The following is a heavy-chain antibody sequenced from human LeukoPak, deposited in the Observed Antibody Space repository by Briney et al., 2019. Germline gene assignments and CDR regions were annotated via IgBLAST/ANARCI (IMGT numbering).Heavy chain of an antibody. CDR3: ARVPITMIVVVSYYFDY. Sequence: PSETLSLTCAVYGGSFSGYCWSWIRQPPGKGLEWIGEINHSGSTNYNPSLKSRVTISVDTSKNQFSLKLSSVTAADTAVYYCARVPITMIVVVSYYFDYWGQGTLVTVSS. D-gene: IGHD3-22*01. J-gene: IGHJ4*02. CDR2: INHSGST. CDR1: GGSFSGYC. V-gene: IGHV4-34*01.